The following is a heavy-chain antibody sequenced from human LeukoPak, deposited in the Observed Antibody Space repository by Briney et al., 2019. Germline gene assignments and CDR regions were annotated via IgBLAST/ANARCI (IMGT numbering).Heavy chain of an antibody. J-gene: IGHJ5*02. CDR1: GGSFSGYY. V-gene: IGHV4-34*01. CDR2: INHSGST. CDR3: ARGRGNYDFWSGYFYGWFDP. Sequence: SETLSLTCAVYGGSFSGYYWSWIRQPPGKGLEWIGEINHSGSTNYNPSLKSRVTVSVDTSKNQFSLKLSSVTAADTAVYYCARGRGNYDFWSGYFYGWFDPWGQGTLVTVSS. D-gene: IGHD3-3*01.